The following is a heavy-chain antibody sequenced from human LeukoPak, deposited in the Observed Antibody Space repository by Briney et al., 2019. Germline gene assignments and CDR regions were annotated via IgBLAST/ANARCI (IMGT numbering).Heavy chain of an antibody. D-gene: IGHD5-18*01. V-gene: IGHV3-23*01. CDR2: ISGSGGST. Sequence: GGSLRLSCAASGFTFSSYAMSWVRQAPGKGLEWVSAISGSGGSTYYADSVKGRFTISRDNSKNTLYLQLNSLTTEDTAVYYCANGEYSYDFDYWGQGTLVTVSS. J-gene: IGHJ4*02. CDR3: ANGEYSYDFDY. CDR1: GFTFSSYA.